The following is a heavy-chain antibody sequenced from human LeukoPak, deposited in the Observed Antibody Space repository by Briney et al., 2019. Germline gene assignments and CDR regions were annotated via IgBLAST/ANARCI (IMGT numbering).Heavy chain of an antibody. D-gene: IGHD5-18*01. CDR3: AKSPPPKQRYFDY. J-gene: IGHJ4*02. CDR1: GFTFSSYG. V-gene: IGHV3-23*01. Sequence: PGRSLRLSCAASGFTFSSYGMHWVRQAPGKGLEWVSAISGSGGSKYYADSVKGRFTISRDNSKNTLYLQMNSLRAEDTAVYYCAKSPPPKQRYFDYWGQETLVTVSS. CDR2: ISGSGGSK.